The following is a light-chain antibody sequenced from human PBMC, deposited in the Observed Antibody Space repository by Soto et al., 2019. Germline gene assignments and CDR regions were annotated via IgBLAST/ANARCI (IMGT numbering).Light chain of an antibody. CDR3: QQFNSYPHSWT. CDR1: QGISSA. J-gene: IGKJ1*01. CDR2: DAS. Sequence: AIQLTQSPSSLSASVGDRVTITCRASQGISSALAWYQQKPGKAPKLLIYDASSLESGVPSRFSGSGSGTDFTLTISSLQPEDFATYYCQQFNSYPHSWTFGQGIKVEIK. V-gene: IGKV1-13*02.